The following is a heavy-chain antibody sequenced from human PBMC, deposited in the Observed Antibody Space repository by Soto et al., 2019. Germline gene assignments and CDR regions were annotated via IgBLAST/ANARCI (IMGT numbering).Heavy chain of an antibody. V-gene: IGHV1-3*01. J-gene: IGHJ5*02. CDR2: INAATGDT. CDR1: GYTFTSYG. D-gene: IGHD6-13*01. CDR3: VRTHGSATGINHFDP. Sequence: SVKVSCKASGYTFTSYGIHWLRQAPGQRLEWMGWINAATGDTKYSPKFQGRVTITTDTFASTAYLELSRLSSEDTALYYCVRTHGSATGINHFDPWGQGTLVTVSS.